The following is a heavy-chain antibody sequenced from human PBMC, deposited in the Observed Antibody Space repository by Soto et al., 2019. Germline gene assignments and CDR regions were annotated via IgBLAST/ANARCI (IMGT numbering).Heavy chain of an antibody. CDR1: GFTFSSYA. Sequence: GGSLRLSCAASGFTFSSYAMSWVRQAPGKGLEWVSAISGSGGSTYYADSVKGRFTISRDNSKNTLYLQMNSLRAEDTAVYYCAKDWELYCSGGSCPPYWGQGTLVTVS. CDR3: AKDWELYCSGGSCPPY. D-gene: IGHD2-15*01. J-gene: IGHJ4*02. V-gene: IGHV3-23*01. CDR2: ISGSGGST.